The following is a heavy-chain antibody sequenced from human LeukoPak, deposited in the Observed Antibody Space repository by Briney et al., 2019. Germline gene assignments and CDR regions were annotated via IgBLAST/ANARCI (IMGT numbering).Heavy chain of an antibody. CDR2: ISGGGGLT. J-gene: IGHJ4*02. CDR3: AKDDRSTSCFDY. CDR1: GFTFSNYA. V-gene: IGHV3-23*01. D-gene: IGHD2-2*01. Sequence: GGSLRLSCVASGFTFSNYAMTWVRQAPGKGLEWVSSISGGGGLTYYADSVKGRFTISRDNSKNTLYLQMNSLRAEDTAVYYCAKDDRSTSCFDYWGQGTLVTVSS.